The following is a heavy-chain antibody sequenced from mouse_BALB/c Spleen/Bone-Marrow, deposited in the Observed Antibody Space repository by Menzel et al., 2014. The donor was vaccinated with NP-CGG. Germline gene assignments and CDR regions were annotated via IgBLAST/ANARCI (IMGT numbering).Heavy chain of an antibody. CDR3: ARSHGYYPYWYFDV. V-gene: IGHV1-69*02. D-gene: IGHD2-3*01. CDR1: GYTFXSYW. Sequence: VQLVESGAELVKPGAPVKLSCKASGYTFXSYWMNWVKQRPGRGLEWIGRIDPSDSETHYNQKFKDKATLTVDKSSSTAYIQLSSLTSEDSAVYYCARSHGYYPYWYFDVWGAGTMVTVSS. CDR2: IDPSDSET. J-gene: IGHJ1*01.